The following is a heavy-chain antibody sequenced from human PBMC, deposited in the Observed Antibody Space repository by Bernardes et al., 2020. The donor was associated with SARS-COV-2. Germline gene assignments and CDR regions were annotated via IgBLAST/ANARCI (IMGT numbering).Heavy chain of an antibody. V-gene: IGHV3-23*01. J-gene: IGHJ6*03. CDR1: GFTFSSYA. CDR3: AKDEVLRYFDWPRYYYYKDG. Sequence: GGSLRLSCAASGFTFSSYAMSWVRQAPGKGLEWVSAISGSGGSTYYADSVKGRFTISRDNSKNTLYLQMNSLRAEDTAVYYCAKDEVLRYFDWPRYYYYKDGWGKGNTVT. CDR2: ISGSGGST. D-gene: IGHD3-9*01.